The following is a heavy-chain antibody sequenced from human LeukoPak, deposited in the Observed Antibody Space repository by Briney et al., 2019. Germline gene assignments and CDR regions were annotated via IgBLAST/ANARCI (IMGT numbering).Heavy chain of an antibody. Sequence: GGSPILSCAASGFTFSSYGMHWVRQAPGKGLQWVAVISYDGSNKYYADSVKGRFTISRDNSKNTLYLQMNSLRAEDTAVYYCAKDLDPPDGYFDLWGRGTLVTVSS. CDR2: ISYDGSNK. CDR1: GFTFSSYG. CDR3: AKDLDPPDGYFDL. V-gene: IGHV3-30*18. J-gene: IGHJ2*01.